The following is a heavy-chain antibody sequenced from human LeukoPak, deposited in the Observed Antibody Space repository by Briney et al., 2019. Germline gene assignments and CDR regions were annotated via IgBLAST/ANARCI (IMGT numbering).Heavy chain of an antibody. J-gene: IGHJ6*02. Sequence: PGGSLRLSCAASGLTFSSHWMHWVRQAPGKGLEWVAVISYDGSNKYYADSVKGRFTISRDNSKNTLYLQMNSLRAEDTAVYYCAKDREWLATYYGMDVWGQGTTVTVSS. CDR1: GLTFSSHW. CDR2: ISYDGSNK. CDR3: AKDREWLATYYGMDV. D-gene: IGHD6-19*01. V-gene: IGHV3-30*18.